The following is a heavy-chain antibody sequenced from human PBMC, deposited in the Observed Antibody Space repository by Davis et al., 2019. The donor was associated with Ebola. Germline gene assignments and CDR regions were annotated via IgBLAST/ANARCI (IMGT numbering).Heavy chain of an antibody. CDR1: GFVFSSYV. CDR3: AKTNWDGDSPGILDS. J-gene: IGHJ4*02. Sequence: GESLKISCAASGFVFSSYVMSWVRRAPGKGLEWVSTLGLSADTYYADSVKGRFTISRDNSKNTLHLQMNSLRVEDTAIYYCAKTNWDGDSPGILDSWGRGTLVTVSS. V-gene: IGHV3-23*01. CDR2: LGLSADT. D-gene: IGHD7-27*01.